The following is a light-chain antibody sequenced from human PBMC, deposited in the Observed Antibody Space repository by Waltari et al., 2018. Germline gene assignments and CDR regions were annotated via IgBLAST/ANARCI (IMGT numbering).Light chain of an antibody. CDR3: QQESNWSYS. CDR2: DAS. CDR1: QSVSSK. J-gene: IGKJ2*03. Sequence: EIVMTQSPATLSLSPGERATLSCSASQSVSSKLAWYQQKPGQAPRLLIYDASSRATGIPDRFSGGGSGTEFTLTISSLEREDVAVYCCQQESNWSYSFGQGTKVES. V-gene: IGKV3D-15*01.